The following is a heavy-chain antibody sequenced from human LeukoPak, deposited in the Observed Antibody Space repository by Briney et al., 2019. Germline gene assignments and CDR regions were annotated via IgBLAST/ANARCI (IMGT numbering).Heavy chain of an antibody. CDR3: AKDRQVTMIVVVTSFDY. CDR2: ISGSGGST. J-gene: IGHJ4*02. CDR1: GFTFSSYA. V-gene: IGHV3-23*01. Sequence: GGSLRLSCAASGFTFSSYAVSWVRQAPGKGLEWVSAISGSGGSTYYADSVKGRFTISRDNSKNTLYLQMNSLRAEDTAVYYCAKDRQVTMIVVVTSFDYLGQGTLVTVSS. D-gene: IGHD3-22*01.